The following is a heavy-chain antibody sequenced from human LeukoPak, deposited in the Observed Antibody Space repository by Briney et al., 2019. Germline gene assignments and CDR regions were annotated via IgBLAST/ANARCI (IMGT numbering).Heavy chain of an antibody. CDR3: ARYGFYHFDS. D-gene: IGHD3-3*01. Sequence: SETLSLTCTASGGSIRGYYWSWVRQPPGRGLEFIGHIHYTGSTYYNPSLKSRVAISLDTPKNQFSLKLSSVTAADTAVYYCARYGFYHFDSWGQGTRVTVSS. CDR2: IHYTGST. CDR1: GGSIRGYY. V-gene: IGHV4-59*01. J-gene: IGHJ4*02.